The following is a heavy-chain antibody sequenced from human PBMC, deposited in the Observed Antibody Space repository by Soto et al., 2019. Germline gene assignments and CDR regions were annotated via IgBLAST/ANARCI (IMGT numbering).Heavy chain of an antibody. Sequence: PSETLSLTCTVSGGSISSGGYYWSWIRQHPGKGLEWIGYIYYSGSTYYNPSLKSRVTISVDTSKNQFSLKLSSVTAADTAVYYCARKIMPHGYFDYWGQGTLVTVSS. D-gene: IGHD2-2*01. CDR3: ARKIMPHGYFDY. CDR1: GGSISSGGYY. J-gene: IGHJ4*02. V-gene: IGHV4-31*03. CDR2: IYYSGST.